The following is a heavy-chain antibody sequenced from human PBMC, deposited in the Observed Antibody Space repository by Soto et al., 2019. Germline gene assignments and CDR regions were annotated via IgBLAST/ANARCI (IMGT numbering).Heavy chain of an antibody. V-gene: IGHV5-51*01. D-gene: IGHD4-17*01. J-gene: IGHJ3*01. CDR3: ARDLRGHYGP. CDR1: GYSFSSNW. CDR2: IYPGDSDT. Sequence: GESLKISCKASGYSFSSNWIGWVRQMPGKGLEWMGIIYPGDSDTGFSPSFQGQVTISADKSISTAYLQWSSLKASDTAMYYCARDLRGHYGPWGQGTMVTVSS.